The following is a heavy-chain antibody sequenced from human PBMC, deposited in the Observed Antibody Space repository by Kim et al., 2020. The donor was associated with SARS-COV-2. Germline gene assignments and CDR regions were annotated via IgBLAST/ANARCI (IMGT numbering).Heavy chain of an antibody. Sequence: GGSLRLSCAASGFTFSSYAMSWVRQAPGKGLEWVSAISGSGGSTYYADSVKGRFTISRDNSKNTLYLQMNSLRAEDTAVYYCAKDQGLEGATYTGTFDYWGQGTLVTVSS. J-gene: IGHJ4*02. CDR2: ISGSGGST. CDR3: AKDQGLEGATYTGTFDY. CDR1: GFTFSSYA. D-gene: IGHD1-26*01. V-gene: IGHV3-23*01.